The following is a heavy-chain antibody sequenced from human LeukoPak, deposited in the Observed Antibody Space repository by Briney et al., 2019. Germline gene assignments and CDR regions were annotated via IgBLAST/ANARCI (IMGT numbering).Heavy chain of an antibody. J-gene: IGHJ5*02. D-gene: IGHD3-10*01. CDR1: GCTFSGSA. Sequence: GGSLRPSCAASGCTFSGSAMHWVRQASGKGLEWVGRIRSKANSYATAYAASVKGRFTISRDDSKNTAYLQMNSLKTEDTAVYYCTSPSGRGVQNWFDPWGQGTLVTVSS. CDR3: TSPSGRGVQNWFDP. V-gene: IGHV3-73*01. CDR2: IRSKANSYAT.